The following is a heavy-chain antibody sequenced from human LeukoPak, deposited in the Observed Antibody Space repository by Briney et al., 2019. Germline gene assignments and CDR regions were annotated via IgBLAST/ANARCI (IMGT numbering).Heavy chain of an antibody. CDR2: IIPIFGTA. Sequence: SVKVSCKASGGTFSSYAISWVRQAPGQGLEWMGGIIPIFGTANYAQKFQGRVTITADESTSTAYMELSSLRSEDTAVYYCARGGIYSGYVQLVPSRLDYWGQGTLVTVSS. CDR1: GGTFSSYA. V-gene: IGHV1-69*13. D-gene: IGHD5-12*01. CDR3: ARGGIYSGYVQLVPSRLDY. J-gene: IGHJ4*02.